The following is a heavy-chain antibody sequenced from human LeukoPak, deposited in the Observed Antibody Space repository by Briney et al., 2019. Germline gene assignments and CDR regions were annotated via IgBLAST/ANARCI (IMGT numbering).Heavy chain of an antibody. Sequence: GGSLRLSCAASEFTFNNYNMNWVRQAPGKGLEWVSCISSSSETIYYADSVKGRFTISRDRAKNSLSLHMNNLRVEDTAVYYCAREGFHYYYMDVWGKGTTVTVS. V-gene: IGHV3-48*01. CDR2: ISSSSETI. CDR3: AREGFHYYYMDV. D-gene: IGHD2-21*01. CDR1: EFTFNNYN. J-gene: IGHJ6*03.